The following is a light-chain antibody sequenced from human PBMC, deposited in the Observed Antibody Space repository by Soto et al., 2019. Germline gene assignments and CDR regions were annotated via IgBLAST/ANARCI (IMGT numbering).Light chain of an antibody. CDR1: SGSIASNY. CDR3: QSYDSSNPYVV. Sequence: NFMLTQPHSVSESPGKKVTISCTRSSGSIASNYVQWYQQRPGSAPTTVIYEDNQRPSGVPDRFSGSIDSSSNSASLTISGLKTEDEADYYCQSYDSSNPYVVFGGGTKVTVL. J-gene: IGLJ2*01. V-gene: IGLV6-57*04. CDR2: EDN.